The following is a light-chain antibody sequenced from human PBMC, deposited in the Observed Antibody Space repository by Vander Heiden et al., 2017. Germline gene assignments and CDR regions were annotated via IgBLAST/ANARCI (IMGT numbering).Light chain of an antibody. Sequence: FMLTQPHSVSEAPGITVTISCTRSSGSIASSYVQWYQQRPGSSPTTVIFEDDLRPSGVPDRFSGSIDSSSNSASLTISGLQNEDEADYYCQTYDGNNHVLFGGGTKLTVL. CDR1: SGSIASSY. J-gene: IGLJ2*01. CDR3: QTYDGNNHVL. V-gene: IGLV6-57*01. CDR2: EDD.